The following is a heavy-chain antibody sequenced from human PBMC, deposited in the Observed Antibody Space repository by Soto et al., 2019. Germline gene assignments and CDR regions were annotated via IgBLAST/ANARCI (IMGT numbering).Heavy chain of an antibody. J-gene: IGHJ4*02. CDR1: GFTFSNSG. CDR3: TKDAGYDRTD. Sequence: EVQLLESGGGLVQPGGSLRLSCAASGFTFSNSGMSWVRPAPGKGLGWISGLSGNEDTAKYAGSVKGRFTISRDKSRDTLYLQMNSLRVEVTAVYFCTKDAGYDRTDWCQGTLVTVSS. V-gene: IGHV3-23*01. D-gene: IGHD3-22*01. CDR2: LSGNEDTA.